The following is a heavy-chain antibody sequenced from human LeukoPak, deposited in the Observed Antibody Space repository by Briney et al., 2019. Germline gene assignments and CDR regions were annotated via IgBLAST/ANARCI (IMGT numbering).Heavy chain of an antibody. Sequence: PGGSLRLSCAASGFTFSSYSMNWVRQAPGKGLEWVSAISGSGGSTYYADSVKGRFTISRDNSKNTLYLQMNSLRAEDTAVYYCAKGDGYCSSTSCYYYYYGMDVWGQGTTVTVSS. V-gene: IGHV3-23*01. D-gene: IGHD2-2*01. CDR2: ISGSGGST. J-gene: IGHJ6*02. CDR1: GFTFSSYS. CDR3: AKGDGYCSSTSCYYYYYGMDV.